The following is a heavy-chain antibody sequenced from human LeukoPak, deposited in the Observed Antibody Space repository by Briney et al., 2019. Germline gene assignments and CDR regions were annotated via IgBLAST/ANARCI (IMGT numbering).Heavy chain of an antibody. D-gene: IGHD4-23*01. CDR2: SSYSGDT. J-gene: IGHJ4*02. CDR3: ARPLTLRCVYFDY. V-gene: IGHV4-39*01. Sequence: PSETLSLTCTVSGGPISSSSSYWGWIRQPPGKGLEWIGSSSYSGDTYYSPSLGSRVSLSVDTSKNQFSLKLTSVTATDTAVYYCARPLTLRCVYFDYWGQGTLVSVSS. CDR1: GGPISSSSSY.